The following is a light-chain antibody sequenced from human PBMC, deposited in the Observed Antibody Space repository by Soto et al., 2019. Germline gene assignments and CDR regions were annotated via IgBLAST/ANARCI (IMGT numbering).Light chain of an antibody. V-gene: IGKV1-12*01. CDR1: QGISSW. J-gene: IGKJ1*01. Sequence: IHMTHAPSSVSASVVYRVTITCLASQGISSWLAWYQQKPGKAPKLLIYDASSLESGVPSRFTGSGSGTQFTLTISSLQPDDFAEYHCQQYNNWPQTFGQGTKVDIK. CDR2: DAS. CDR3: QQYNNWPQT.